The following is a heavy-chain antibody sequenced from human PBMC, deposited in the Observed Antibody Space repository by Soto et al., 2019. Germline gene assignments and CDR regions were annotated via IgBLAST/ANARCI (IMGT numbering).Heavy chain of an antibody. Sequence: GGSLRLSCAASGFTFSSYGMHWVRQAPGKGLEWVAVIWYDGSNKYYADSVKGRFTISRDNSKNTLYLQMNSLRAEDTAVYYCARFRGDYVYNGMDVWGQGTTVTVSS. CDR2: IWYDGSNK. D-gene: IGHD4-17*01. V-gene: IGHV3-33*01. CDR1: GFTFSSYG. CDR3: ARFRGDYVYNGMDV. J-gene: IGHJ6*02.